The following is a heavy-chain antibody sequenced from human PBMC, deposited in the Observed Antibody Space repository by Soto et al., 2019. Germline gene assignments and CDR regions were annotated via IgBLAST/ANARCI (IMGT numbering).Heavy chain of an antibody. J-gene: IGHJ4*02. V-gene: IGHV4-39*01. Sequence: SETLFLTCNVSGGSISSSSYYWGWIRQPTGKGLEWIGRIYYSGSTYYNPSLNSRVTISVDTSKNQFSLKLSSVTAADTAVYYCARQEWLRLLYYWGQGTLVTVSS. CDR1: GGSISSSSYY. CDR2: IYYSGST. D-gene: IGHD5-12*01. CDR3: ARQEWLRLLYY.